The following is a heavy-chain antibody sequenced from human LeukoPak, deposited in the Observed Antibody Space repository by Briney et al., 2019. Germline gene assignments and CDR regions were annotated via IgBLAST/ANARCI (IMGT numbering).Heavy chain of an antibody. Sequence: GESLKISCQGSGYSFSTYWIGWVRQMPGKGLEWMGITYPGDSDTRYSPSFQGQVTISADKSISTAYLQWRSLKTSDTAMYYCARHSEYYYGSTTPSGFDPWGQGTLVTVSS. D-gene: IGHD3-10*01. CDR2: TYPGDSDT. CDR3: ARHSEYYYGSTTPSGFDP. CDR1: GYSFSTYW. V-gene: IGHV5-51*01. J-gene: IGHJ5*02.